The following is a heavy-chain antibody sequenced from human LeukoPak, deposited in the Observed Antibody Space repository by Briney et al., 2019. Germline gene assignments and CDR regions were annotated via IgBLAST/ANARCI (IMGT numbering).Heavy chain of an antibody. J-gene: IGHJ4*02. D-gene: IGHD6-19*01. V-gene: IGHV3-21*01. CDR3: AKISSGPTGY. CDR2: ISSSSSYI. CDR1: GFTFSSYS. Sequence: GGSLRLSCAASGFTFSSYSMNWVRQAPGKGLEWVSSISSSSSYIYYADSVKGRFTISRDNAKNSLYLQMNSLRAEDTAMYYCAKISSGPTGYWGQGTLVTVSS.